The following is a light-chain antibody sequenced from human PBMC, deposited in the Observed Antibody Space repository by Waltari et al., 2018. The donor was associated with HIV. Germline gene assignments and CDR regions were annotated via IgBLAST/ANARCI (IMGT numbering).Light chain of an antibody. CDR2: DVS. CDR3: SSYTSSSTLDV. CDR1: SSDVGGYNY. Sequence: QSALTQPASVSGSPGQSITFSCTGTSSDVGGYNYVSWYQQHPGKAPKLMIYDVSYRPSGASNRFSGSKSGNTASLTISGLQAEDEADYYCSSYTSSSTLDVFGTGTKVTVL. V-gene: IGLV2-14*03. J-gene: IGLJ1*01.